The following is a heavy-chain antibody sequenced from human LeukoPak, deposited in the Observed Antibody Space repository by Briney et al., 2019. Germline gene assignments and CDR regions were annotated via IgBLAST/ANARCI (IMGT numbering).Heavy chain of an antibody. D-gene: IGHD6-13*01. J-gene: IGHJ6*02. Sequence: GASVKVSCKASGYTFTSYDINWVRQATGQGLEWMGWMNPNSGNTGYAQKFQGRVTMTRNTSISTAYMELSSLRSEDTAVYYCARGKYSSSWYAAYYGMDVWGQGTTVTVSS. CDR3: ARGKYSSSWYAAYYGMDV. V-gene: IGHV1-8*01. CDR2: MNPNSGNT. CDR1: GYTFTSYD.